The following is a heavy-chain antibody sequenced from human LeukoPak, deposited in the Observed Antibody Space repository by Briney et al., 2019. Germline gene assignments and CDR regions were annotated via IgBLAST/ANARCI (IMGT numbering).Heavy chain of an antibody. Sequence: PSETLSLTCTVSGGSISSYYWSWIRQPPGKGLEWIGYIYYSGSTNYNPSLKSRVTISVDTSKNQFSLKLSSVTAADTAVYYCARAYSSGWSPYYFDYWGQGTLATVSS. J-gene: IGHJ4*02. CDR2: IYYSGST. CDR3: ARAYSSGWSPYYFDY. D-gene: IGHD6-19*01. CDR1: GGSISSYY. V-gene: IGHV4-59*01.